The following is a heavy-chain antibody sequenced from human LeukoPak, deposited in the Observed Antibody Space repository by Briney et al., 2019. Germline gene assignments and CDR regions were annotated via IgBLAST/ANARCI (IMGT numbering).Heavy chain of an antibody. Sequence: ASVKVSCKASGYTFTDYYMHWVRQAPGQGLEWMGWINPNSGGTNYAQKFQGRVTMTRDTSISTAYMELSRLRSDDTAVYYCARDRRLWFGELPSGYWGQGTLVTVSS. J-gene: IGHJ4*02. V-gene: IGHV1-2*02. CDR1: GYTFTDYY. CDR2: INPNSGGT. D-gene: IGHD3-10*01. CDR3: ARDRRLWFGELPSGY.